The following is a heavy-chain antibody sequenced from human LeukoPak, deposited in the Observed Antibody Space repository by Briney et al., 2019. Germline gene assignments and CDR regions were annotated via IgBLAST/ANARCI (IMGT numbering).Heavy chain of an antibody. V-gene: IGHV4-59*01. Sequence: SQTLSLTCTVSGGSISSYYWSWIRQPPGKGLEWIGYIYYSGSTNYNPSLKSRVTISVDTSKNQFSLKLSSVTAADTAVYYCARMIVATIRIGVYFYHGMDVWGQGTTVTVSS. CDR3: ARMIVATIRIGVYFYHGMDV. J-gene: IGHJ6*02. CDR1: GGSISSYY. D-gene: IGHD5-12*01. CDR2: IYYSGST.